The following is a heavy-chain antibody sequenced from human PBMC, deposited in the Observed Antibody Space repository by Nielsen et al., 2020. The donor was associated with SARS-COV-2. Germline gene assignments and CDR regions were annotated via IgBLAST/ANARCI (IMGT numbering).Heavy chain of an antibody. CDR1: GFTFSSYA. CDR2: ISGSGGSI. Sequence: GGSLRLSCAASGFTFSSYAMSWVRQAPGKGLEWVSAISGSGGSIYYADSVKGRFTISRDNAKNSLYLQMNSLRAEDTAVYYCAREGIAVAAPIDYWGQGTLVTVSS. V-gene: IGHV3-23*01. CDR3: AREGIAVAAPIDY. D-gene: IGHD6-19*01. J-gene: IGHJ4*02.